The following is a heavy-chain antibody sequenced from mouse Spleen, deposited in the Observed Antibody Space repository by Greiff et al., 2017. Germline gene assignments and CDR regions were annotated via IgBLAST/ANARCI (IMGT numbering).Heavy chain of an antibody. CDR2: IDPNSGGT. CDR3: VRGGDKGYETRGFSL. J-gene: IGHJ3*01. Sequence: QVQLKQPGAELVKPGASVKLSCKASGYTFTSYWMHWVKQRPGRGLEWIGRIDPNSGGTKYNEKFKSKATLTVDKPSSTAYMQLSSLTSEDSAVYYFVRGGDKGYETRGFSLWGQGTLVSVS. CDR1: GYTFTSYW. V-gene: IGHV1-72*01. D-gene: IGHD2-3*01.